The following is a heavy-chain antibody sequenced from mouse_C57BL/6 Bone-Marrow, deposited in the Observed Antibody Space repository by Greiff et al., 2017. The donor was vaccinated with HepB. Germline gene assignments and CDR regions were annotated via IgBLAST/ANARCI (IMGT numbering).Heavy chain of an antibody. CDR3: ARGLLTTVVASFDY. V-gene: IGHV1-69*01. Sequence: VQLQQPGAELVMPGASVKLSCKASGYTFTSYWMHWVKQRPGQGLEWIGEIDPSDSYTNYNQKFKGKSTLTVDKSSSTAYMQLSSLTSEDSAVYYCARGLLTTVVASFDYWGQGTTLTVSS. CDR1: GYTFTSYW. J-gene: IGHJ2*01. CDR2: IDPSDSYT. D-gene: IGHD1-1*01.